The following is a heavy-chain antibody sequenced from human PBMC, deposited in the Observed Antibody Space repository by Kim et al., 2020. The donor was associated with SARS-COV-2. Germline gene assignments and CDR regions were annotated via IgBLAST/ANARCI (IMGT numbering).Heavy chain of an antibody. V-gene: IGHV3-30*04. J-gene: IGHJ4*02. CDR1: GFTFSSYA. D-gene: IGHD1-26*01. Sequence: GGSLRLSCAASGFTFSSYAMHWVRQAPGKGLEWVAVISYDGSNKYYADSVKGRFTISRDNSKNTLYLQMNSLRAEDTAVYYCAVEYSGSYYTGGDYWGQGTLVTVSS. CDR2: ISYDGSNK. CDR3: AVEYSGSYYTGGDY.